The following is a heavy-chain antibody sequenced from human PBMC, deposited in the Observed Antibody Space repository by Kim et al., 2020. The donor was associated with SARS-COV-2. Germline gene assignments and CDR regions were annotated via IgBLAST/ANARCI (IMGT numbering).Heavy chain of an antibody. D-gene: IGHD6-19*01. CDR2: INPDGGST. CDR1: AFTFSSYW. J-gene: IGHJ4*02. Sequence: GGSLRLSCAASAFTFSSYWMHWVRRAPGKGLVWVSRINPDGGSTDYADSVKGRFTISRDNAENTLFLQMNSLRAEDTAVYYCGRGGQWPATGPDYWGQGT. V-gene: IGHV3-74*01. CDR3: GRGGQWPATGPDY.